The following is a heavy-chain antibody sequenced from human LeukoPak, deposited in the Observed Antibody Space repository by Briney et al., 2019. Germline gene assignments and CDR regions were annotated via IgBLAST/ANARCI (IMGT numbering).Heavy chain of an antibody. CDR3: ARSRRYYGSGIQAAFDI. D-gene: IGHD3-10*01. V-gene: IGHV3-30-3*01. CDR2: ISYDGSNK. J-gene: IGHJ3*02. Sequence: GGSLRLSCAASGFTFSSYAMHWVRQAPGKGLEWVAVISYDGSNKYYADSVKGRFTISRDNSKNTLYPQMNSLRAEDTAVYYCARSRRYYGSGIQAAFDIWGQGTMVTVSS. CDR1: GFTFSSYA.